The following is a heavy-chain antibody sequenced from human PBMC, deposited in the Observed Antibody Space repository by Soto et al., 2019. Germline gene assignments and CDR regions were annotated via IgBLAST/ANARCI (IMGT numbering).Heavy chain of an antibody. J-gene: IGHJ2*01. Sequence: QVKLVESGGGVVQPGRSLRLSCAASGFVFTTYGMHWVRQAPGKGLEWVGVIWHDGSGTYYADALKGRFTISRDNSKNTLFLQMDSPTVEDTAVYYCVRDPVALRNRVRVGYFNLWGRGTQVTVSS. CDR1: GFVFTTYG. D-gene: IGHD1-26*01. CDR3: VRDPVALRNRVRVGYFNL. V-gene: IGHV3-33*01. CDR2: IWHDGSGT.